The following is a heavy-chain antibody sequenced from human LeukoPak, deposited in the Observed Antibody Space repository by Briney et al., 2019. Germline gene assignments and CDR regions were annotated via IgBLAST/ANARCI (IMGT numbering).Heavy chain of an antibody. CDR3: ARGGSGSYYIPFDY. Sequence: PGGSLRLSCAVSGFTFSGFWMSWSRQAPGKGLEWVASINSDGSEGYYADVVKGRFTISRDNAKNSLYLQINSLRAEDTAVYYCARGGSGSYYIPFDYWGQGTLVTVSS. CDR1: GFTFSGFW. D-gene: IGHD3-10*01. J-gene: IGHJ4*02. CDR2: INSDGSEG. V-gene: IGHV3-7*03.